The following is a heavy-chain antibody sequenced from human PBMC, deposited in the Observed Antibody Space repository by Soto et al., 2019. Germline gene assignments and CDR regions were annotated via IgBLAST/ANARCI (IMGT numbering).Heavy chain of an antibody. Sequence: QMRLQESGPGLVKPSGTLSLACAVSGASVSSDNWWSWVRQPPGKGLEWIGEIFHSDPTNYNPSLKSRATISVDKSKNQFSLTLTSVTAADTAVYYCAKNGWYSADIWGQGTMVTVSS. CDR3: AKNGWYSADI. CDR2: IFHSDPT. CDR1: GASVSSDNW. D-gene: IGHD6-19*01. J-gene: IGHJ3*02. V-gene: IGHV4-4*02.